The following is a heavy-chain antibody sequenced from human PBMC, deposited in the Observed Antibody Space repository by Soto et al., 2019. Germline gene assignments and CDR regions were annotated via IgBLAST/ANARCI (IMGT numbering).Heavy chain of an antibody. V-gene: IGHV3-11*04. CDR3: AREYSSSNGSAFDI. CDR2: ISSRASNI. J-gene: IGHJ3*02. Sequence: GVSLRLSCAASGCPFSYYYMSLIRNAPGKGLEWVSSISSRASNIYYADSVKGRFTISRDNAKNSLYLQMNSLRAEDTAVYYCAREYSSSNGSAFDIWGQGTMVTVSS. D-gene: IGHD6-6*01. CDR1: GCPFSYYY.